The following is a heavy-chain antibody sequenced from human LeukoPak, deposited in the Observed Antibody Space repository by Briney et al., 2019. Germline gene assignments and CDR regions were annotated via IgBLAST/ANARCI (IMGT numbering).Heavy chain of an antibody. CDR1: GGSPSRYY. V-gene: IGHV4-4*07. J-gene: IGHJ5*02. Sequence: SETLSLTCTVSGGSPSRYYWSWVRQPAGEGLGWIGRVNTSVSSNYNPSLRRRAPMPVDKSKPQSSLNRSSLTAADTAVYYCAGEGGVPRWLDPCG. CDR2: VNTSVSS. CDR3: AGEGGVPRWLDP. D-gene: IGHD6-25*01.